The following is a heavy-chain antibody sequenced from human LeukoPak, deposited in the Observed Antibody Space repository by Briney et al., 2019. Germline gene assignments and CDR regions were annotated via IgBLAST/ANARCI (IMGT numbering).Heavy chain of an antibody. CDR1: GYTFSSYG. Sequence: ASVKVSCKASGYTFSSYGISWVRQAPGQGLEWMGWISAYNGNTNYRQKLQGRVTMTTDTFTGTAYMDLRSLRSDDTAIYYCARDSPDGSGTYYNDSPDYWGQGTLVTVSS. V-gene: IGHV1-18*01. CDR2: ISAYNGNT. D-gene: IGHD3-10*01. CDR3: ARDSPDGSGTYYNDSPDY. J-gene: IGHJ4*02.